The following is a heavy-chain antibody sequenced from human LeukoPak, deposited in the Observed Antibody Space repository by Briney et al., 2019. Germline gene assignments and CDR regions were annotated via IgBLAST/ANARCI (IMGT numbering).Heavy chain of an antibody. Sequence: SETLSLTCAVSGYSISSGYYWGWIRQPPGKGLEWIGSIYHSGSTYYNPSLKSRVTISVDTSKNQFSLKLSSVTVADTAVYYCARCAANYYFDYWGQGTLVTVSS. V-gene: IGHV4-38-2*01. CDR1: GYSISSGYY. CDR3: ARCAANYYFDY. D-gene: IGHD2-15*01. J-gene: IGHJ4*02. CDR2: IYHSGST.